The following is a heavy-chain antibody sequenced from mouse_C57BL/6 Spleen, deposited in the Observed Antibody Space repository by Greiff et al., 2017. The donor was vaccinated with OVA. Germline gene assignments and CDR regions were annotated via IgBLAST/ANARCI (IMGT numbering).Heavy chain of an antibody. CDR3: ARGITTVSYWYCDV. CDR1: GYTFTDYN. J-gene: IGHJ1*03. Sequence: EVQLQQSGAELVKPGASVKIPCKASGYTFTDYNMDWVKQSHGKSLEWIGDINPNNGGTIYNQKFKGKATLTVDKSSSTAYMELRSLTSEDTAVNYGARGITTVSYWYCDVWGTGTTVTVSS. CDR2: INPNNGGT. D-gene: IGHD1-1*01. V-gene: IGHV1-18*01.